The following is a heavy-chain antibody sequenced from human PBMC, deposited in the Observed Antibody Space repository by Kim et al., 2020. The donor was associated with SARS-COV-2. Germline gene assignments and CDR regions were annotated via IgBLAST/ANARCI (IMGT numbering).Heavy chain of an antibody. CDR2: INHSGST. Sequence: SETLSLTCAVYGGSFSGYYWSWIRQPPGKGLEWIGEINHSGSTNYNPSLKSRVTISVDTSKNQFSLKLSSVTAADTAVYYCARTVLIPLTDSGPTDWGQGTLVTVSS. CDR3: ARTVLIPLTDSGPTD. J-gene: IGHJ4*02. D-gene: IGHD1-1*01. CDR1: GGSFSGYY. V-gene: IGHV4-34*01.